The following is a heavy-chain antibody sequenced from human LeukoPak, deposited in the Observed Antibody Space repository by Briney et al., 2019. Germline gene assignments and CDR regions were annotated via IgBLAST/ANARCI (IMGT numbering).Heavy chain of an antibody. CDR1: GFSFNNYG. J-gene: IGHJ5*02. Sequence: PGGSLRLSCAVSGFSFNNYGMYWVRQAPGKGLEWVAFIWYDGSNKFYVDSVKGRFTISRDNAKNTLYLQMNSLRAEDTAVYYCARVIDYYDNWFDPWGQGTLVTVSS. CDR3: ARVIDYYDNWFDP. D-gene: IGHD3-22*01. CDR2: IWYDGSNK. V-gene: IGHV3-33*01.